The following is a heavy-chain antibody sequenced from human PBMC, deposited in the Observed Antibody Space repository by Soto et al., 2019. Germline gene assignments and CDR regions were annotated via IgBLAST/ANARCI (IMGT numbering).Heavy chain of an antibody. Sequence: EVQLLESGGGLVQPGGSLRLSCAASGFTFSSYAMSWVRQAPGKGLEWVSAISGSGGSTYYADSVKGRFSISRDNSKNALYLQMNSLRAEDTAVYYCAKDPWDGSSTSCYPTCDYWGQGTLVTVSS. CDR2: ISGSGGST. D-gene: IGHD2-2*01. V-gene: IGHV3-23*01. J-gene: IGHJ4*02. CDR1: GFTFSSYA. CDR3: AKDPWDGSSTSCYPTCDY.